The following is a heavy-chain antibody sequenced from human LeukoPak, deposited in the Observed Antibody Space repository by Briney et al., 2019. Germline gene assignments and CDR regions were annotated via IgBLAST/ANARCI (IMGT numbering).Heavy chain of an antibody. V-gene: IGHV6-1*01. D-gene: IGHD3-3*01. CDR1: GDSVSSYSAA. CDR3: ARDPEWVYDTFDV. J-gene: IGHJ3*01. CDR2: TYYRSNWYN. Sequence: SQTLSLTCAISGDSVSSYSAAWNWIGQSPSRGLEWLGRTYYRSNWYNDYAGSLRGRITTNPDTSRNQFSLHLSSVTPDDTAVYYCARDPEWVYDTFDVWGQGTMVTVSS.